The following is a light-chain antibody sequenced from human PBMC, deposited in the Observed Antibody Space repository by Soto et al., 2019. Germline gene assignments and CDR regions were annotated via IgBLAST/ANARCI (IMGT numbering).Light chain of an antibody. CDR1: QDISNY. CDR3: QQYDNLFT. Sequence: DIQMTQSPSSLSASVGDRVTITCQASQDISNYLNWYQQKPGKAPKLLIYDASNLETGVPSRFSGSGSGTDFTFTISRLQPEDFGTYYCQQYDNLFTCGPGTKVDI. V-gene: IGKV1-33*01. J-gene: IGKJ3*01. CDR2: DAS.